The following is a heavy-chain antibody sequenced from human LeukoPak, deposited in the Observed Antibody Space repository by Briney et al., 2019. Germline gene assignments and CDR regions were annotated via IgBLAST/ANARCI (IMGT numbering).Heavy chain of an antibody. Sequence: SETLSLTCAVSGGSVSNSYWSWLRQPAGKGLEWIGYIYHDGNTNYNPSLQGRLTMSRDTSKNHVSLRLASVTAADTALYYCARDDFYGSGRKSGLFDYWGQGILVIVSS. CDR1: GGSVSNSY. CDR3: ARDDFYGSGRKSGLFDY. D-gene: IGHD3-10*01. J-gene: IGHJ4*02. V-gene: IGHV4-4*07. CDR2: IYHDGNT.